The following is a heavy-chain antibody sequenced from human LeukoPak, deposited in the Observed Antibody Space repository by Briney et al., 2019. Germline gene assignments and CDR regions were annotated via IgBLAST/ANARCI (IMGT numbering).Heavy chain of an antibody. J-gene: IGHJ3*02. V-gene: IGHV4-31*03. CDR1: GASISRGIYY. Sequence: PSQTLSLTCTVSGASISRGIYYWTWIRHHPGQGLEWFGYIYSSGITHYNPSLRSRLTMSIDTTNNQFSLRMPFGTVADTATDYWARSGGTINRADEYDIWGQGTMVTVSS. CDR3: ARSGGTINRADEYDI. CDR2: IYSSGIT. D-gene: IGHD5-24*01.